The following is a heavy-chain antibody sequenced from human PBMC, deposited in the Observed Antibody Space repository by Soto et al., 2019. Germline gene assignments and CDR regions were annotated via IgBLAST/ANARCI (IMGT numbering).Heavy chain of an antibody. CDR1: GYTFTSEY. Sequence: ASVKVSCKASGYTFTSEYIHWVRQAPGQGLEWMGIINPSTGSTSYAQKFQGRVTMTRDTSTSTVDMELNSLRPEDTAVYYCVRGRWSVGATFTFFDYWGQ. CDR3: VRGRWSVGATFTFFDY. D-gene: IGHD1-26*01. CDR2: INPSTGST. J-gene: IGHJ4*01. V-gene: IGHV1-46*01.